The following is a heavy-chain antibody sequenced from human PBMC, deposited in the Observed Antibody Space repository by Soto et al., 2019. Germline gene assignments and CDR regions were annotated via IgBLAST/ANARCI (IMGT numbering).Heavy chain of an antibody. V-gene: IGHV1-24*01. J-gene: IGHJ6*02. CDR1: GYTLTELS. CDR3: ATSTWFGELSEGMDV. CDR2: FDPEDGET. D-gene: IGHD3-10*01. Sequence: ASVKVSCKVSGYTLTELSMHWVRQAPGKGLEWMGGFDPEDGETIYAQKFQGRVTMTEDTSTDTAYMELSSLRSEDTAVYYCATSTWFGELSEGMDVWGQGTTVTVLL.